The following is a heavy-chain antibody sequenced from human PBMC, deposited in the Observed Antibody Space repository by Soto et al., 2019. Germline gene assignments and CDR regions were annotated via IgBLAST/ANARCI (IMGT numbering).Heavy chain of an antibody. CDR2: IPQDGVDG. V-gene: IGHV3-7*03. CDR1: GFTFSMYS. D-gene: IGHD2-21*02. CDR3: ARDHLILPAHDFFYGSDV. J-gene: IGHJ6*02. Sequence: AGSLRLSCEVSGFTFSMYSMSWVCQSPGKGLEWVAKIPQDGVDGHYADSVKGRFTISRDNGKNSLYLQLNNLRAEDTAVYYCARDHLILPAHDFFYGSDVWGQGATVTVSS.